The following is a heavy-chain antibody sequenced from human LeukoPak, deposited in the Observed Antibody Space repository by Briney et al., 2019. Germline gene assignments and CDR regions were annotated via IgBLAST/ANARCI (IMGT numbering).Heavy chain of an antibody. V-gene: IGHV1-18*01. CDR3: ARLPHYCGGGRCTDALDI. Sequence: GASVKVSCKASGYTFTSYGISWVRQAPGQGLEWMGWTSAYNGNTNYAQKFQGRVTMTTDTSTSTAYMELRSLRSDDTAVYYCARLPHYCGGGRCTDALDIWGQGTMVTVSS. CDR2: TSAYNGNT. D-gene: IGHD2-15*01. J-gene: IGHJ3*02. CDR1: GYTFTSYG.